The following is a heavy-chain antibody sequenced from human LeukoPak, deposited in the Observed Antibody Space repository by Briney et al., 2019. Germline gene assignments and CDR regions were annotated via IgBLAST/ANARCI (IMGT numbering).Heavy chain of an antibody. CDR2: IRYNGNDK. J-gene: IGHJ4*02. D-gene: IGHD3-3*01. CDR3: ARGGITIFGGIIYQDY. V-gene: IGHV3-30*02. Sequence: GGSLRLSCAASGFIFNTYGMHWVRQAPGKGLEWVTFIRYNGNDKYYADSVKGRFTISRDNAKNSLYLQMNSLRAEDTAFYYCARGGITIFGGIIYQDYWGQGTLVTVSS. CDR1: GFIFNTYG.